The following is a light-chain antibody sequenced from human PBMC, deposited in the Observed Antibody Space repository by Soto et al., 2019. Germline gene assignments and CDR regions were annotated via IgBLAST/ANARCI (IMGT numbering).Light chain of an antibody. CDR2: GAS. J-gene: IGKJ1*01. CDR3: QQYGTSPRT. CDR1: QSVSSSY. Sequence: EIVLTQSPGTLSLSPGERATLSCRASQSVSSSYLAWYQQKPGQAPRLLISGASSRATGIPDRFSGSGSGTDFTLTISGLEPEDFAVYYCQQYGTSPRTFGQGTKVEI. V-gene: IGKV3-20*01.